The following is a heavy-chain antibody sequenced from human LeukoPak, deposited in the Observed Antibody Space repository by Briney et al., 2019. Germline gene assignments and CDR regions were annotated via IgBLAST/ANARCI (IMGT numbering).Heavy chain of an antibody. CDR2: ISAYNGNT. J-gene: IGHJ5*02. CDR1: GGTFSSYG. D-gene: IGHD6-19*01. Sequence: ASVKVSCKASGGTFSSYGISWVRQAPGQGLEWMGWISAYNGNTNYAQKLQGRVTMTTDTSTSTAYMELRSLRSDDTAVYYCARVTVAGILNWFDPWGQGTLVTVSS. V-gene: IGHV1-18*01. CDR3: ARVTVAGILNWFDP.